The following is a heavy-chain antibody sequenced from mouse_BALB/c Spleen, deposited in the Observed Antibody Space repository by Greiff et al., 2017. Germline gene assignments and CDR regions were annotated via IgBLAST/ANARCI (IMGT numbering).Heavy chain of an antibody. Sequence: VQLQQSGPGLVQPSQSLSITCTVSGFSLTSYGVHWVRQSPGKGLEWLGVIWSGGSTDYNAAFISRLSISKDNSKSQVFFKMNSLQANDTAIYYCARSAYYRYDDGGGYYAMDYWGQGTSVTVSS. CDR2: IWSGGST. J-gene: IGHJ4*01. CDR3: ARSAYYRYDDGGGYYAMDY. D-gene: IGHD2-14*01. CDR1: GFSLTSYG. V-gene: IGHV2-2*02.